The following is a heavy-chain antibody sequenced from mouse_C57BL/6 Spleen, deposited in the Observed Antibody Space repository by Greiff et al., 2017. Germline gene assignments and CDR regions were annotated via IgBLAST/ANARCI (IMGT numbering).Heavy chain of an antibody. Sequence: QVQLQQPGAELVRPGTSVKLSCKASGYTFTSYWMPWVKQRPGQGLEWIGVIDPSDSYTNYNHKFKGKATLTVDTSSSTACMQLSSLTSEDSAVYYCARCGGNYFDDWGQGTTLTVSS. CDR2: IDPSDSYT. CDR1: GYTFTSYW. J-gene: IGHJ2*01. V-gene: IGHV1-59*01. CDR3: ARCGGNYFDD.